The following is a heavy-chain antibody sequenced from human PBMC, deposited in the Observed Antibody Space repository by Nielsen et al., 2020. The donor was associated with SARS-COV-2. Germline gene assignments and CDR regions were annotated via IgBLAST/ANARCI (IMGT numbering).Heavy chain of an antibody. J-gene: IGHJ2*01. Sequence: SETLSLTCTVSGGTMSSYYWGWIRQPAGKGLEWIGRFYPSGSITYNPSLQSQVTMSVGTSKNKFSLNLRSVTAADTAVYYCARVPQWYFDLWGRGILVTVSS. CDR1: GGTMSSYY. CDR2: FYPSGSI. V-gene: IGHV4-4*07. CDR3: ARVPQWYFDL.